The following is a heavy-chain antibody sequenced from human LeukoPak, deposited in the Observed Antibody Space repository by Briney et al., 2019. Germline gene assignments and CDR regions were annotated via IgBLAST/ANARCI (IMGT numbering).Heavy chain of an antibody. J-gene: IGHJ4*02. V-gene: IGHV3-48*03. CDR1: GFTFSSYE. CDR3: ARVQRWLQQGFDY. Sequence: GGSLRLSCAASGFTFSSYEMNWVRQAPGKGLEWVSYISSSGSTIYYADSVKGRFTISRDNAKNSLYLQMNSLRAEDTAVYYCARVQRWLQQGFDYWGQGTLVTVSP. D-gene: IGHD5-24*01. CDR2: ISSSGSTI.